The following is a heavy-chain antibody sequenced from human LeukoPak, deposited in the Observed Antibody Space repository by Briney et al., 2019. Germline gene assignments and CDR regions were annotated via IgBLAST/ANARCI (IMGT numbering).Heavy chain of an antibody. CDR2: INPSGGST. CDR3: ARAPLRYFDY. J-gene: IGHJ4*02. V-gene: IGHV1-46*01. Sequence: AASVKVSCKASGYTFTSYSMHWVRQAPGQGLEWMGIINPSGGSTSYAQKFQGRVTMTRDMSTSTVYMELSNLRSEDTAVYYCARAPLRYFDYWGQGTLVTVSS. CDR1: GYTFTSYS.